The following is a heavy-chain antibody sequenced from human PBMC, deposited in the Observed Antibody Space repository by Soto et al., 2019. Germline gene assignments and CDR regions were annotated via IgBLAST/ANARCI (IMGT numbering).Heavy chain of an antibody. D-gene: IGHD3-10*01. CDR3: ASWRSYRGSYCFEY. Sequence: QVQLVQSGAEVKKPGSSVKVSCEASGGTFNTYTINWVRQAPGRGLEWMGQVIRMYGSVNYAESFQGRVTITAGKSARKASTELSSIRPEETALSFCASWRSYRGSYCFEYWGQGTLVIVSS. V-gene: IGHV1-69*06. J-gene: IGHJ4*02. CDR1: GGTFNTYT. CDR2: VIRMYGSV.